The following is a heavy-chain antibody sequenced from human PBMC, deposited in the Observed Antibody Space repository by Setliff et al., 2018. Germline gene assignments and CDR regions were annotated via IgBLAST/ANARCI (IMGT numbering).Heavy chain of an antibody. CDR3: AISSLSICSGGTCPNAFDV. V-gene: IGHV1-18*01. CDR1: GYTFTDYI. CDR2: ISPHTGKT. Sequence: ASVKVSCKASGYTFTDYIINWVRQAPGQGLEWVGWISPHTGKTYFAQKLQGRVTMTTDTSTSAAYMELRSLRSDDTAVYYCAISSLSICSGGTCPNAFDVWGQGTMVTVSS. J-gene: IGHJ3*01. D-gene: IGHD2-15*01.